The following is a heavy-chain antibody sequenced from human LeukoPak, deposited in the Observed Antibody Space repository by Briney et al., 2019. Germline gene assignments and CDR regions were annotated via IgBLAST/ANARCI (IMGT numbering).Heavy chain of an antibody. CDR2: INHSGST. V-gene: IGHV4-34*01. J-gene: IGHJ6*02. CDR1: GGSISSYY. CDR3: ARGFGVPGPGLRVPIPHYYYYYGMDV. D-gene: IGHD3-16*01. Sequence: TSETLSLTCTVSGGSISSYYWSWIRQPPGKGLEWIGEINHSGSTNYNPSLKSRVTISVDTSKNQFSLKLSSVTAADTAVYYCARGFGVPGPGLRVPIPHYYYYYGMDVWGQGTTVTVSS.